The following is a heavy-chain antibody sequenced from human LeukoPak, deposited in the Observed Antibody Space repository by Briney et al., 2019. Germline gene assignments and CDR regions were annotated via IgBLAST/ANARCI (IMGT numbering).Heavy chain of an antibody. CDR3: ARVPIVVVVAARAGGNWFDP. V-gene: IGHV1-2*06. CDR1: GYTFIDYH. CDR2: INPNSGGT. J-gene: IGHJ5*02. D-gene: IGHD2-15*01. Sequence: ASVKVSCKASGYTFIDYHIHWIRQAPGQGLEWMGRINPNSGGTNYAQKFQGRVTMTRDTSISTAYMELSRLRSDDTAVYYCARVPIVVVVAARAGGNWFDPWGQGTLVTVSS.